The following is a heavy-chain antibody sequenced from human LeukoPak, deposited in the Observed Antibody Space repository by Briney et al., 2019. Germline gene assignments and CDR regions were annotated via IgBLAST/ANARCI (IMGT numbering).Heavy chain of an antibody. J-gene: IGHJ3*02. CDR3: AKSQFGGVFDGFDI. CDR2: ISGSGAST. D-gene: IGHD3-16*01. Sequence: GGSLRLPCAASRFTFSGYAMNWVRQAPGKGLEWVSTISGSGASTYYADSVKGRFTISRDNSKNTLYVQMNSLRAEDTAVYYCAKSQFGGVFDGFDIWGQGTMVTVSS. CDR1: RFTFSGYA. V-gene: IGHV3-23*01.